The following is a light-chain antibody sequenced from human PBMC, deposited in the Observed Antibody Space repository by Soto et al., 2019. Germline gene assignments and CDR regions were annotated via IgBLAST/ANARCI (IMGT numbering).Light chain of an antibody. CDR1: HTISSW. J-gene: IGKJ1*01. V-gene: IGKV1-5*03. Sequence: DIQMTQSPSTLSGSVLYRFTITCRAIHTISSWLAWYQQKPGKAPKLLIYKASTLKSGVPSRLSGSGYGTEFTLTISSLQPDDFATYYYQHYNSXSEAFGQGTKV. CDR3: QHYNSXSEA. CDR2: KAS.